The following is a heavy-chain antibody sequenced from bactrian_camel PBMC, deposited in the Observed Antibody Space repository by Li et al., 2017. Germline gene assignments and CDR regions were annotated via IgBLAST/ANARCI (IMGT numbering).Heavy chain of an antibody. CDR2: IVDDGSRV. CDR1: GFTFSSGA. J-gene: IGHJ4*01. V-gene: IGHV3S31*01. D-gene: IGHD1*01. CDR3: AAGPHSYGLDVLGNY. Sequence: VQLVESGGGLVQPGGSLRLSCAASGFTFSSGAMSWVRQAPGKGLEWVLDIVDDGSRVYYADSVKGRFTISRDNAKNTLYLQMNSLKPEDTAVYYCAAGPHSYGLDVLGNYWGQGTQVTVS.